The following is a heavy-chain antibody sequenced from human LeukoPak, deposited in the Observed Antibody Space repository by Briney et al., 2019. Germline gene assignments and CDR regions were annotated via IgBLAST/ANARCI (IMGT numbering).Heavy chain of an antibody. CDR1: AFTFRSYA. D-gene: IGHD5-18*01. V-gene: IGHV3-23*01. CDR3: AKGAASRGYTYVAN. J-gene: IGHJ4*02. Sequence: GGSLRLSCAPSAFTFRSYAMIWVRQAPGKGLEWVSTVSGSGGSTYYADSVKGRFTISRDNSNNTLYLQMNSLRAADTAVYYCAKGAASRGYTYVANWGQGTLVSVSS. CDR2: VSGSGGST.